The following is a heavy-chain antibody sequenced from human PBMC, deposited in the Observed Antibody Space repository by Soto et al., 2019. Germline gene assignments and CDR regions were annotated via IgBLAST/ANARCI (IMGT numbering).Heavy chain of an antibody. D-gene: IGHD6-13*01. V-gene: IGHV1-18*01. J-gene: IGHJ4*02. CDR2: INVYNGNT. CDR1: GYTFTNYG. CDR3: ATRYSSSWAYDY. Sequence: ASVKVSCKASGYTFTNYGISWVRQAPGQGLEWMGWINVYNGNTKYAQKVQGRVTMTTDTSTSTAYMELSSLRSEDTAVYYCATRYSSSWAYDYWGQGTLVTVSS.